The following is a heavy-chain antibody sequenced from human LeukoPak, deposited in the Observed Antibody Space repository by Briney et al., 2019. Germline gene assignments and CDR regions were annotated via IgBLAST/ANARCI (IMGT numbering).Heavy chain of an antibody. CDR1: GGSICSYY. J-gene: IGHJ6*03. CDR2: IYYSGST. D-gene: IGHD4-17*01. Sequence: SETLSLTCTVSGGSICSYYWSWIRQPPGKGLEWIGYIYYSGSTNYNPSLKSRVTISVDTSKNQFSLKLSSVTAADTAVYYCARGVVTVTTSLYYYYMDVWGKGTTVTVSS. CDR3: ARGVVTVTTSLYYYYMDV. V-gene: IGHV4-59*01.